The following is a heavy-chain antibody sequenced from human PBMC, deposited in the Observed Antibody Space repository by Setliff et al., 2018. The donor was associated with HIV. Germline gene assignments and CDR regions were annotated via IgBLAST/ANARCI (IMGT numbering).Heavy chain of an antibody. CDR2: IYYSGST. CDR3: ARVPSVAAPDYYGMDV. Sequence: SSETLSLTCTVSGGSISSYYWSWIRQPPGKGLEWIGYIYYSGSTNYNPSLKSRVTISVDTSKNQFSLKLSSLRSEDTAVYYCARVPSVAAPDYYGMDVWGQGTTVTVSS. D-gene: IGHD6-6*01. J-gene: IGHJ6*02. V-gene: IGHV4-59*01. CDR1: GGSISSYY.